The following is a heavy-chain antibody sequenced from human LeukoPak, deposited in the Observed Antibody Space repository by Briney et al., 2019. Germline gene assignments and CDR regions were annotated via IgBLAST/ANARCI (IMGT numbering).Heavy chain of an antibody. CDR3: ARERGYSYGFFDC. V-gene: IGHV3-33*01. Sequence: PGRSLLLSCAASGFTFSSYGMHWVRQAPGKGLEWVAVIWYDGSNKYYADSVKGRFTISRDNSKNTLYLQMNSLRAEDTAVYYCARERGYSYGFFDCWGQGTLVTASS. CDR1: GFTFSSYG. J-gene: IGHJ4*02. CDR2: IWYDGSNK. D-gene: IGHD5-18*01.